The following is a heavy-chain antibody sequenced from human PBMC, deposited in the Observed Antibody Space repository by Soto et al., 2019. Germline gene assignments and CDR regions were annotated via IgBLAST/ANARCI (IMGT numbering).Heavy chain of an antibody. D-gene: IGHD3-16*01. J-gene: IGHJ4*02. Sequence: EVRLLESGGGLVQPGGSLRLSCAASGFTFSNYAMTWVRQAPGKGLEWVSGLNGSGGSTSSADSVKGRFAISRDNSKNTLDLQMNSLRDGDTAVYYCAKKSARDYVIGWHSFDTWGQGTLV. V-gene: IGHV3-23*01. CDR3: AKKSARDYVIGWHSFDT. CDR2: LNGSGGST. CDR1: GFTFSNYA.